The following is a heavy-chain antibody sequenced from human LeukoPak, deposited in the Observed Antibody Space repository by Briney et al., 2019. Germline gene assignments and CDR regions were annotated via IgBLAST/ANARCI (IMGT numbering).Heavy chain of an antibody. V-gene: IGHV4-39*07. CDR1: GGSISSSSYY. CDR3: ARDEWFGELLMSS. CDR2: IYYSGST. Sequence: SETLPLTCTVSGGSISSSSYYWGWIRQPPGKGLEWIGSIYYSGSTYYNPSLKSRVTISVDTSKNQFSLKLSSVTAADTAVYYCARDEWFGELLMSSWGQGTLVTVSS. D-gene: IGHD3-10*01. J-gene: IGHJ4*02.